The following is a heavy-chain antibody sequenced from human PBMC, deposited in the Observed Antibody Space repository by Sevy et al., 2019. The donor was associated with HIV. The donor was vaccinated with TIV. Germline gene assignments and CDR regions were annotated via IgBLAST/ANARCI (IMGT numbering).Heavy chain of an antibody. Sequence: GGSLRLSCVVSGFTFRSYTMTWVRQAPGKGLEWVSTITGSGDKIYYADSVKGRFTISRDNAKKSLFLQMNSPRAEDTAVYYCARDRDDSSGFGMDVWGQGTTVTVSS. V-gene: IGHV3-21*01. CDR2: ITGSGDKI. J-gene: IGHJ6*02. D-gene: IGHD5-12*01. CDR1: GFTFRSYT. CDR3: ARDRDDSSGFGMDV.